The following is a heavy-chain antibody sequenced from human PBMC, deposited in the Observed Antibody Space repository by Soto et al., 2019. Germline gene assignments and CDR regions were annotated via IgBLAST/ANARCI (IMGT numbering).Heavy chain of an antibody. CDR2: ISWNSGSI. J-gene: IGHJ4*02. Sequence: EVQLVESGGGLVQTGRSLRLSCAASGFTFNDYAMHWVRQVPGKGLEWVSGISWNSGSIGYAYSVRGRFTISRDNAKNSLYLQMNSLRAEDTALYYCAKDARYSTSWYYFDYWGQGSLVTVSS. D-gene: IGHD2-2*01. CDR3: AKDARYSTSWYYFDY. CDR1: GFTFNDYA. V-gene: IGHV3-9*01.